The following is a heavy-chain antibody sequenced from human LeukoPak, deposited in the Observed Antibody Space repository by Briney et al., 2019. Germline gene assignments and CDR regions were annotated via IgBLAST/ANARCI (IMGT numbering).Heavy chain of an antibody. CDR1: GFTFSSYG. J-gene: IGHJ4*02. CDR3: AKDRVFRYYYGSGSPQYYFDY. D-gene: IGHD3-10*01. Sequence: GGSLRLSCAASGFTFSSYGMSWVRQAPGKGLEWVSAISGSGGSTYYVDSVKGRFTISRDNSKNTLYLQMNSLRAEDTAVYYCAKDRVFRYYYGSGSPQYYFDYWGQGTLVTVSS. V-gene: IGHV3-23*01. CDR2: ISGSGGST.